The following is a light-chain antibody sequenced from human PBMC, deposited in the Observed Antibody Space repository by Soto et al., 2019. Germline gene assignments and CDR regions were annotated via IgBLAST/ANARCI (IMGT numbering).Light chain of an antibody. J-gene: IGLJ2*01. CDR1: SSDVGSSNY. V-gene: IGLV2-14*01. Sequence: HSALTQPASVSGSPGQSITISCTGTSSDVGSSNYVSWFQQHPGKAPNLIIYEVSHRPSGVSNRFSASKSGNTASLTISGLQAEDEADYYCNSYTTTRTVLFGGGTKLTVL. CDR3: NSYTTTRTVL. CDR2: EVS.